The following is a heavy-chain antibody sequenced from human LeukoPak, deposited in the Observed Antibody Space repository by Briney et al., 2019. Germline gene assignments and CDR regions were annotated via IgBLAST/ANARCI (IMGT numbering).Heavy chain of an antibody. V-gene: IGHV3-7*01. CDR2: IKQDGSEK. CDR1: GFTFSSYW. J-gene: IGHJ4*02. D-gene: IGHD3-3*01. CDR3: ARGLSKTYDFWSAERRKSYFDY. Sequence: PGGSLRLSCAASGFTFSSYWMSWVRQAPGKGLEWVANIKQDGSEKYYVDSVKGRFTISRDNAKNSLYLQMNSLRAEDTAVYYCARGLSKTYDFWSAERRKSYFDYWGQGTLVTVSS.